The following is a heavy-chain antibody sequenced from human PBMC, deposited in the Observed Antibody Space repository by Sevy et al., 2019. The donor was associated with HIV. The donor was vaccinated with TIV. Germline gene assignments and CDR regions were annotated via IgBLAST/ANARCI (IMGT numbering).Heavy chain of an antibody. CDR2: ISTFNGDT. V-gene: IGHV1-18*01. CDR1: GYTFTTYG. Sequence: ASVKVSCKASGYTFTTYGVTWVRQAPGQGLQWMGWISTFNGDTNSAQKLQGRVTMTTDTSTSTAYMELRSLRSDDTAVYYCARAYCSRGRCYSLAYWGQGTLVTVSS. D-gene: IGHD2-15*01. CDR3: ARAYCSRGRCYSLAY. J-gene: IGHJ4*02.